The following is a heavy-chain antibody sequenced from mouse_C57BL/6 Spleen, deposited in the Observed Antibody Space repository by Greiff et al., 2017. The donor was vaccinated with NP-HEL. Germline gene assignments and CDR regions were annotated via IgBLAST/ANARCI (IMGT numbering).Heavy chain of an antibody. J-gene: IGHJ1*03. V-gene: IGHV1-80*01. Sequence: VKLMESGAELVKPGASVKISCKASGYAFSSYWMNWVKQRPGKGLEWIGQIYPGDGDTNYNGKFKGKATLTADKSSSTAYMQLSSLTSEDSAVYFCARWGGWYFDVWGTGTTVTVSS. CDR3: ARWGGWYFDV. CDR2: IYPGDGDT. CDR1: GYAFSSYW.